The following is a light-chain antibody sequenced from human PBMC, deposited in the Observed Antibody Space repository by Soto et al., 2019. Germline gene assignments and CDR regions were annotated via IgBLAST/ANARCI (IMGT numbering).Light chain of an antibody. CDR1: QSVSSN. V-gene: IGKV3-15*01. Sequence: EIVMTQSPATLSVSPGERATLSCRASQSVSSNLAWYQQKPGQAHTLLLYGASARATGIPARFSGSGSGPDFTLTISSLRSEDFAVYYCQHYNNCPFTFGQGTKLEIK. J-gene: IGKJ2*01. CDR2: GAS. CDR3: QHYNNCPFT.